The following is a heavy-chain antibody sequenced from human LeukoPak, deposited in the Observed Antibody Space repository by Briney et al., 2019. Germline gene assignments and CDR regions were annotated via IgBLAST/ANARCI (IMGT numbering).Heavy chain of an antibody. D-gene: IGHD3-10*01. J-gene: IGHJ4*02. CDR3: ARGRITMVRGAVDY. CDR1: GGSFSGYY. V-gene: IGHV4-34*01. Sequence: KPSETLSLTCAVYGGSFSGYYWSWIRQPPGKGLEWIGEINHSGSTNYNPSLKSRVTISVDTSKNQFSLKLSSVTAADTAVYYCARGRITMVRGAVDYWGQGTLVTVSS. CDR2: INHSGST.